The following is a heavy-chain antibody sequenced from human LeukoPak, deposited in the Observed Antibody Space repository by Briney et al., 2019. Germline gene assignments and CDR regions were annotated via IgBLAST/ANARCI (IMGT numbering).Heavy chain of an antibody. V-gene: IGHV4-31*03. CDR2: IYYSGST. CDR1: GGSINSGGYY. CDR3: ARDRNSGSYLDYYYYIDV. Sequence: PSETLSLTCTVSGGSINSGGYYWTWIRQHPGKGLEWIGYIYYSGSTYYNPSLKSRLTISLDMSKNQFSLRLSSVTAADTAVYYCARDRNSGSYLDYYYYIDVWGKGTTVIVSS. J-gene: IGHJ6*03. D-gene: IGHD1-26*01.